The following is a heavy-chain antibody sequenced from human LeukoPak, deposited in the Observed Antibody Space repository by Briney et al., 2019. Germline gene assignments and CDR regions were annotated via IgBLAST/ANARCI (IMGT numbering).Heavy chain of an antibody. J-gene: IGHJ2*01. CDR3: ARQRAPGGTVLWYFDI. V-gene: IGHV4-59*08. CDR2: TYYSGST. Sequence: PSETLSLTCTVSGGSISSYYWSWIRQPPGKGLEWIGYTYYSGSTNYNPSLKSRVTMSVDTSKNQFSLKLSSVTAADTAVYYCARQRAPGGTVLWYFDIWGRGKLVTVSS. D-gene: IGHD2-15*01. CDR1: GGSISSYY.